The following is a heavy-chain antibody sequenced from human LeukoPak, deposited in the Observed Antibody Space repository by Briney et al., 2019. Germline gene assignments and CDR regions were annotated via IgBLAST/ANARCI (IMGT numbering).Heavy chain of an antibody. CDR2: IHYSGST. J-gene: IGHJ4*02. CDR1: GGSISSYY. V-gene: IGHV4-59*01. Sequence: PSETLSLTCRVSGGSISSYYWSWIRQPPGKGLEWIGYIHYSGSTNYNPSLKSRVTISVGTSKNQFSLKLSSVTAADTAVYYCARRTGYYDGFDYWGQGTLVTVSS. CDR3: ARRTGYYDGFDY. D-gene: IGHD3/OR15-3a*01.